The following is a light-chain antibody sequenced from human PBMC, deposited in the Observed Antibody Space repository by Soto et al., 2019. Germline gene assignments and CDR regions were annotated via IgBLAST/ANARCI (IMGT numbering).Light chain of an antibody. CDR2: GAS. J-gene: IGKJ1*01. CDR3: QQYNNWPRT. V-gene: IGKV3-15*01. Sequence: EIVLTQSPGTLSLSPGERATLSCRASQSISSSYLAWYQQKPGQAPRLLIYGASTRAPGFPARFSGSGSGTDFTLTISSLQSEDFAVYYCQQYNNWPRTFGQGTKVDIK. CDR1: QSISSSY.